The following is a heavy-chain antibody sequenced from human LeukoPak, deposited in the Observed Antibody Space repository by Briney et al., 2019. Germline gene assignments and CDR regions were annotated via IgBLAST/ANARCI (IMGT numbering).Heavy chain of an antibody. CDR1: GFTFSSYG. V-gene: IGHV3-30*18. D-gene: IGHD5-24*01. CDR2: ISYDGSNK. CDR3: AKDPDGYKPLA. Sequence: GGSLRLSCAASGFTFSSYGMHWVRQAPGKGLEWVAVISYDGSNKYYADSVKGRFTISRDNSKNTLYLQMNSLRAEGTAVYYCAKDPDGYKPLAWGQGTLVTVSS. J-gene: IGHJ5*02.